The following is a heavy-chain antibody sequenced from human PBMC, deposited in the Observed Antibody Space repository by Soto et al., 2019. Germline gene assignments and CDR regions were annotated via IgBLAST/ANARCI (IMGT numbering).Heavy chain of an antibody. CDR2: IYYSGST. CDR3: ARGRAGELYYGMDV. CDR1: GGSISRGGYY. D-gene: IGHD7-27*01. V-gene: IGHV4-31*03. J-gene: IGHJ6*04. Sequence: SETLSLTCTVSGGSISRGGYYWSWIRQHPGKGLEWIGYIYYSGSTYYNPSLKSRVTISVDTSKNQFSLNLSPVTAADTAVYYCARGRAGELYYGMDVWGKGTTVTVSS.